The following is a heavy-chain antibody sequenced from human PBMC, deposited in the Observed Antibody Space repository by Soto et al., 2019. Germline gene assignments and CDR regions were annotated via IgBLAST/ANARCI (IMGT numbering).Heavy chain of an antibody. J-gene: IGHJ5*02. CDR1: GYTFTSYG. V-gene: IGHV1-18*01. Sequence: VQSGAEVKKPGASVKVSCKASGYTFTSYGISWVRQAPGQGLEWMGWISAYNGNTNYAQKLQGRVTMTTDTSTSTAYMELRSLRSDDTAVYYCARSARGGGYDEGWFDPWGQGTLVTVSS. CDR2: ISAYNGNT. D-gene: IGHD5-12*01. CDR3: ARSARGGGYDEGWFDP.